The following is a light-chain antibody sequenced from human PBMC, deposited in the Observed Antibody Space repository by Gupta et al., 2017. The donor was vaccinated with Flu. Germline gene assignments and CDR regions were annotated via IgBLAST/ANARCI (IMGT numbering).Light chain of an antibody. J-gene: IGLJ3*02. Sequence: QSALTQPPSASGSPGQSVTISCTVTSSDVGGYNYVSWYQQYPGKAPKLLIYEVSSRPSGVPDRFSGSKSGNTASLTVSGLQAEDEADYYCSSYAGSNNFKVFGGGTKLTVL. V-gene: IGLV2-8*01. CDR3: SSYAGSNNFKV. CDR1: SSDVGGYNY. CDR2: EVS.